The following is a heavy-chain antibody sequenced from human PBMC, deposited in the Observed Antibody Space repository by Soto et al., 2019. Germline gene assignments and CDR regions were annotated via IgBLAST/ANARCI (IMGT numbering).Heavy chain of an antibody. V-gene: IGHV3-23*01. CDR3: ARDRGDYGDYVYFQH. Sequence: EVPLLESGGGLVQPGGSLRLSCAASGFIFSNYAMSWVRQAPGKGLEWVSAISGHGGTTYYADSVQGRFTISRDNSKNTLNLQMNSLRVDDTAIYYCARDRGDYGDYVYFQHWGQGTLVTVSS. CDR2: ISGHGGTT. J-gene: IGHJ1*01. D-gene: IGHD4-17*01. CDR1: GFIFSNYA.